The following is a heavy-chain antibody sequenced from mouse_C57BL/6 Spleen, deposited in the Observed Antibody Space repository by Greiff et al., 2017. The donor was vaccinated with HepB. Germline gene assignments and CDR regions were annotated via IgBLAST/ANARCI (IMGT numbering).Heavy chain of an antibody. V-gene: IGHV14-4*01. CDR2: IDPENGDT. J-gene: IGHJ4*01. Sequence: EVKLQQSGAELVRPGASVKLSCTASGFNIKDDYMHWVKQRPEQGLEWIGWIDPENGDTEYASKFQGKATITADTSSNTAYLQLSSLTSEDTAVYYCTVVADYAMDYWGQGTSVTVSS. D-gene: IGHD1-1*01. CDR3: TVVADYAMDY. CDR1: GFNIKDDY.